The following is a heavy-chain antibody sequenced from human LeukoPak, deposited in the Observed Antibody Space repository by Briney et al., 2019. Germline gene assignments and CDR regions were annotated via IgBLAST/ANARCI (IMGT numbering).Heavy chain of an antibody. Sequence: SVALSLTCTVSGGSLSSYYWSWLRQPPGKGLEWIGFIYYSGSTNYNPSLKSRVTISVDTSKNQFSLKLSSVTAADTAVYYCARAGDDYGDYVPYYFDYWGQGTLVTVSS. CDR3: ARAGDDYGDYVPYYFDY. J-gene: IGHJ4*02. CDR1: GGSLSSYY. D-gene: IGHD4-17*01. CDR2: IYYSGST. V-gene: IGHV4-59*01.